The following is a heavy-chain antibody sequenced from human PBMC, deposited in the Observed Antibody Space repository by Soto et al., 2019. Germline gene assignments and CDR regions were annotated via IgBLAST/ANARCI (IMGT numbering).Heavy chain of an antibody. V-gene: IGHV4-34*01. Sequence: PSETLSLTCAVYGGSFSGYYWSWIRQPPGKGLEWIGEINHSGSTNYNPSLKSRVTISLDTSKNQFSLKLSSVTAADTAVYYCARGRIDCSGGSCYSPWLDPWGQGTLVTVSS. CDR2: INHSGST. CDR1: GGSFSGYY. D-gene: IGHD2-15*01. J-gene: IGHJ5*02. CDR3: ARGRIDCSGGSCYSPWLDP.